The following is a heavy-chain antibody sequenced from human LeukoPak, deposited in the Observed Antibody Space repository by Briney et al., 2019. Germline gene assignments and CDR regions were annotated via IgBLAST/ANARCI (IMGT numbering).Heavy chain of an antibody. CDR2: IIPILGIA. V-gene: IGHV1-69*04. CDR1: GGTFSSYA. Sequence: AASVTVSCKASGGTFSSYAISWVRQAPGQGLEWMGRIIPILGIANYAQKFQGRVTITADKSTSTAYMELSSLRSEDTAVYYCARDICSSTSCYIKYGMDVWGQGTTVTVSS. CDR3: ARDICSSTSCYIKYGMDV. J-gene: IGHJ6*02. D-gene: IGHD2-2*02.